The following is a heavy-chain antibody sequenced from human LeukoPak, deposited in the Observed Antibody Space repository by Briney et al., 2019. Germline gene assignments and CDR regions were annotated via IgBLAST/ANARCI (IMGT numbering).Heavy chain of an antibody. Sequence: GGSLRLSCSASGFPFSSYAMHWVRQAPGRGLEYVSAISDSGGSTYYADSVKGRFTTSRDNSKNTLYLQMSSLRAEDTAVYFCVRGYSFGPYGMDVWGQGTTVTVSS. J-gene: IGHJ6*02. CDR2: ISDSGGST. CDR1: GFPFSSYA. CDR3: VRGYSFGPYGMDV. V-gene: IGHV3-64D*09. D-gene: IGHD2-15*01.